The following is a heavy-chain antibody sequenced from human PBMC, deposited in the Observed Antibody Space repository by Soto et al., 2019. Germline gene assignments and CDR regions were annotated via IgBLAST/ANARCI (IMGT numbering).Heavy chain of an antibody. CDR3: ARDRKLVIPGNYYYYGMDV. CDR1: GGSIRDYF. Sequence: PSETLSLTCSVSGGSIRDYFWTWVRQPPGKGLEWIGYISSSGTINYNSSLRSRVTISLDTSRNHFSLKLTSVTTADTGVYFCARDRKLVIPGNYYYYGMDVWGQGTTVTVSS. J-gene: IGHJ6*02. CDR2: ISSSGTI. V-gene: IGHV4-59*12. D-gene: IGHD3-10*01.